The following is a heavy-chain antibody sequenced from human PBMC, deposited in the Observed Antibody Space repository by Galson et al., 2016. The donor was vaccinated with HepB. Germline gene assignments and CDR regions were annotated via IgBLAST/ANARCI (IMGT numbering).Heavy chain of an antibody. CDR2: INPNSGVT. CDR1: EYSFTDCY. D-gene: IGHD3-22*01. J-gene: IGHJ4*02. CDR3: AKVADSPGFYYQGRFDY. Sequence: SVKVSCKASEYSFTDCYIHWLRQAPGQGLEWMGWINPNSGVTHYAQKFQGRVTLTRDTSVSTAYMEVTSLKSDDAAFYYCAKVADSPGFYYQGRFDYWGQGTLITVSS. V-gene: IGHV1-2*02.